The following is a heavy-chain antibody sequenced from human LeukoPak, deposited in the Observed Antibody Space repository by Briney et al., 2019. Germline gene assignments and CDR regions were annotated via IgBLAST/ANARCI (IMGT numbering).Heavy chain of an antibody. CDR1: GYTFTSYY. J-gene: IGHJ4*02. D-gene: IGHD3-10*01. V-gene: IGHV1-46*03. CDR3: ARDRVGGSDY. CDR2: INPSGGST. Sequence: GASVKVSCKASGYTFTSYYMHWVRQAPGQGLEWMGIINPSGGSTSYAQKFHGRVTITSHTSTSPVYMELSSLRSEDTAVYYCARDRVGGSDYWGQGTLVTVSS.